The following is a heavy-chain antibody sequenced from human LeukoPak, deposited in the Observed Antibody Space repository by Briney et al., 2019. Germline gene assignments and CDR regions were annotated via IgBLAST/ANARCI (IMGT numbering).Heavy chain of an antibody. CDR1: GFTFSSYA. J-gene: IGHJ6*02. Sequence: GGSLRLSCAGSGFTFSSYAMSWVRQAPGKGLEWVSGISCSGGSTYYADSVKGRFTISRDNSKNTLYLQMSSLRAEDTAVYYCAKRGRYGSGSYYNSLYGMDVWGQGTTVTVSS. D-gene: IGHD3-10*01. CDR2: ISCSGGST. CDR3: AKRGRYGSGSYYNSLYGMDV. V-gene: IGHV3-23*01.